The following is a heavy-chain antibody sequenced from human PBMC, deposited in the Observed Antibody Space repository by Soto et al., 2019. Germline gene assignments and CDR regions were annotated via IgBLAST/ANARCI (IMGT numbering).Heavy chain of an antibody. CDR2: IIPIFGTA. J-gene: IGHJ5*02. CDR3: ARTHILTGYLNWFDP. V-gene: IGHV1-69*13. CDR1: GGTFSGYA. D-gene: IGHD3-9*01. Sequence: SVKVSCKASGGTFSGYAISWVRQAPGQGLEWMGGIIPIFGTANYAQKFQGRVTITADESTSTAYMELSSLRSEDTAVYYCARTHILTGYLNWFDPWGQGTLVTVSS.